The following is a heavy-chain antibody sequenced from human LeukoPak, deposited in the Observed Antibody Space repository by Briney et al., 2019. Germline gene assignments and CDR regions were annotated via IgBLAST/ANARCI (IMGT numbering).Heavy chain of an antibody. Sequence: GGSLKLSCAASGFTFSGSAVNWVRQSSGQGLEWVGHIDKKDNLYATSYAESVKGRFTISRDDSKDTAFLHTDSLKTGDTALYYCTRDRGTYNWFDPWGQGTLVTVSS. J-gene: IGHJ5*02. CDR1: GFTFSGSA. V-gene: IGHV3-73*01. CDR2: IDKKDNLYAT. D-gene: IGHD2-15*01. CDR3: TRDRGTYNWFDP.